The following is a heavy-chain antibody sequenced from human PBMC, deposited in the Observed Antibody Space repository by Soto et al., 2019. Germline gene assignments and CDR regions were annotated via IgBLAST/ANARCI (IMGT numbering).Heavy chain of an antibody. V-gene: IGHV4-39*01. J-gene: IGHJ1*01. D-gene: IGHD2-15*01. CDR3: ARLVVSSRNVWWAVDG. CDR1: VGAISSSSCY. Sequence: SENLAVTCAVSVGAISSSSCYWGWIRQPPGKGLEGVGSIYCSGSTYYNPSLKSRVAISVDTAMNQFSLKLSSVTAADTAVYYCARLVVSSRNVWWAVDGCGQGALVTVS. CDR2: IYCSGST.